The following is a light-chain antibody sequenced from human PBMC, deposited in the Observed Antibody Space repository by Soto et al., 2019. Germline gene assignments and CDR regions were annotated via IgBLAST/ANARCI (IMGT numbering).Light chain of an antibody. V-gene: IGKV3-11*01. CDR3: QQRSNWPPWT. Sequence: IVMTQSPATLSVSPGERATLSCRASQNIYSNIAWYQQRPGQAPRLLIYDASNRATGIPARFSGSGSGTDFTLTISSLEPEDFAVYYCQQRSNWPPWTFGQGTKVEIK. CDR1: QNIYSN. CDR2: DAS. J-gene: IGKJ1*01.